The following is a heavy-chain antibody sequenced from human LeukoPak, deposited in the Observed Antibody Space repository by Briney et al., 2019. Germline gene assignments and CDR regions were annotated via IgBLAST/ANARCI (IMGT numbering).Heavy chain of an antibody. D-gene: IGHD3-10*02. Sequence: RRSLRLSCAASGFTFSSYGMHWVRQAPGKGLEWVAVIWYDGSNKYYADSVKGRFTISRDNSKNTLYLQMNSLRAEDTAVYYCAKGYVPGGAYYYMDVWGKGTTVTVSS. V-gene: IGHV3-33*06. CDR3: AKGYVPGGAYYYMDV. CDR2: IWYDGSNK. CDR1: GFTFSSYG. J-gene: IGHJ6*03.